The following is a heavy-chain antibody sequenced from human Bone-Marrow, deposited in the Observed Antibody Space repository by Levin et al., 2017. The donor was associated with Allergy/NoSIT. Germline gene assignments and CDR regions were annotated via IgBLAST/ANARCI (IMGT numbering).Heavy chain of an antibody. D-gene: IGHD3-16*01. CDR3: ARDQTPGGSRNNVPSEFDY. CDR1: GYSITYGYH. Sequence: SSQTLSLTCSVSGYSITYGYHWGWIRQPPGKGLEWIGSVYYSGTTYYNPSLKSRVTMSVDTPKNQFFLNLSSVTAADTAVYYCARDQTPGGSRNNVPSEFDYWGQGTLVAVSS. V-gene: IGHV4-38-2*02. J-gene: IGHJ4*02. CDR2: VYYSGTT.